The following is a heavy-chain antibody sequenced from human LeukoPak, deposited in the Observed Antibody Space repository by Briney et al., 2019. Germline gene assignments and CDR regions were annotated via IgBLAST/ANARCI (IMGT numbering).Heavy chain of an antibody. J-gene: IGHJ5*02. CDR3: ARDAADTAMVLT. CDR2: ISSSGSTI. CDR1: GFTFSDYY. V-gene: IGHV3-11*01. Sequence: GGSLRLSCAASGFTFSDYYMSWIRQAPGKGLEWFSYISSSGSTIYYADSVKGRFTISRDNAKNSLYLQMNSLRAEDTAVYYCARDAADTAMVLTWGQGTLVTVSS. D-gene: IGHD5-18*01.